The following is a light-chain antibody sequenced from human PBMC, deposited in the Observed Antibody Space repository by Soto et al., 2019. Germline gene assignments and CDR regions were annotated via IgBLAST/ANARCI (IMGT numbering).Light chain of an antibody. CDR2: DVS. V-gene: IGLV2-11*01. CDR3: CSYAGSDPVV. Sequence: QSALTQPRSVSGSPGQSVTISCTGTSSDVGGYNYVSWYQQHPGKAPKLMIYDVSKRPSGVPDRFSCSKSGNTASLTISGLQAEDEADYYCCSYAGSDPVVFGGGTKLTVL. J-gene: IGLJ2*01. CDR1: SSDVGGYNY.